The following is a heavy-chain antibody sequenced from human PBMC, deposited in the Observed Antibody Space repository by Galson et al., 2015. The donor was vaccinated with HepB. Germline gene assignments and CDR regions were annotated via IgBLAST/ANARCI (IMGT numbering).Heavy chain of an antibody. CDR2: ISAYNGNR. V-gene: IGHV1-18*04. J-gene: IGHJ4*02. D-gene: IGHD5-18*01. CDR1: GYTFTSYA. Sequence: SVKVSCKASGYTFTSYAISWVRQAPGQGLEWMGWISAYNGNRNFAQNLQGRVTMTTDASTSTAYMELRSLKSDYTAVYYCARVHSYGYGSYFDYWGQGTLVTVSS. CDR3: ARVHSYGYGSYFDY.